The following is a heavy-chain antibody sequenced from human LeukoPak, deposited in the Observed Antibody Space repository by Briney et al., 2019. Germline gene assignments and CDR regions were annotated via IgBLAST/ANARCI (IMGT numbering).Heavy chain of an antibody. J-gene: IGHJ4*02. Sequence: PGGSLRLSCAASGFTFSSYSMNWVRQAPGKGLEWVSYISSSSSTIYYADSVKGRFTISRDNAKNSLYLQMNSLRAEDTAVYYCARDPGYSSSIFFDYWGQGTLVTVSS. CDR2: ISSSSSTI. CDR1: GFTFSSYS. V-gene: IGHV3-48*01. D-gene: IGHD6-13*01. CDR3: ARDPGYSSSIFFDY.